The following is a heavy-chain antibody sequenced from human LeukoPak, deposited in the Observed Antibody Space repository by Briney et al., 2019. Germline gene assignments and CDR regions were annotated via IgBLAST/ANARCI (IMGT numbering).Heavy chain of an antibody. Sequence: PSETLSLTCAVYGGSFSGYYWSWIRQPPGKGLEWIGEINHSGSTNYNPSLKSRVTISVDTSKNQFSLKLSSVTAADTAVYYCARRGRVGATTHWGQGTLVTVSS. CDR2: INHSGST. D-gene: IGHD1-26*01. CDR1: GGSFSGYY. CDR3: ARRGRVGATTH. V-gene: IGHV4-34*01. J-gene: IGHJ4*02.